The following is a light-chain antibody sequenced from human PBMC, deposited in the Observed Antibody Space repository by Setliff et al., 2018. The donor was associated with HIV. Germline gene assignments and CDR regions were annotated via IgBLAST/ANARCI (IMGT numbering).Light chain of an antibody. Sequence: QSALTQPASVPRSPGQSITLSCTGSSSDVGNYNLVSWYQHHPGTAPKLVIYEVTKRPSGVSNRFSGSKSGNTASLTISGLQAEGEADYYCSSYSSSTTPYVFGGGTKVTVL. V-gene: IGLV2-14*02. CDR2: EVT. CDR3: SSYSSSTTPYV. J-gene: IGLJ1*01. CDR1: SSDVGNYNL.